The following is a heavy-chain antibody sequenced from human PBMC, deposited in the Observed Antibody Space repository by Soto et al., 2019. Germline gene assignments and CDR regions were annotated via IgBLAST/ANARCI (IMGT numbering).Heavy chain of an antibody. Sequence: GGSLMLSCGASGVSCSNYNMNWVRQAPGKGLEWVSHITDGLTKHYADFVQGRFTISRDNAKNSLYLELTDLRDDDTAVYYCARDTSHGVTIGGLDSWGQGTLVTVSS. J-gene: IGHJ4*02. CDR3: ARDTSHGVTIGGLDS. CDR2: ITDGLTK. CDR1: GVSCSNYN. D-gene: IGHD3-16*01. V-gene: IGHV3-48*02.